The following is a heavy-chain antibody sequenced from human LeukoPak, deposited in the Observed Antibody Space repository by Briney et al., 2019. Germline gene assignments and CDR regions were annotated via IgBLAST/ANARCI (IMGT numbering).Heavy chain of an antibody. CDR2: ISYDGSNK. V-gene: IGHV3-30-3*01. D-gene: IGHD3-10*01. CDR1: GFTFSSYA. Sequence: GGSLRLSCAASGFTFSSYAMHWVRQAPGKGLEWVAVISYDGSNKYYADSVKGRFTISRDNSKNTLYLQMNSLRAEDTAVYYCARAPRDFYYREGNWFDPWGQGTLVTVSS. J-gene: IGHJ5*02. CDR3: ARAPRDFYYREGNWFDP.